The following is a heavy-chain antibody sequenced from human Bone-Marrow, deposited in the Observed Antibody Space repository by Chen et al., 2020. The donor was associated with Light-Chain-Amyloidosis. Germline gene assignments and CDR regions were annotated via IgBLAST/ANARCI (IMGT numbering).Heavy chain of an antibody. CDR2: ISGSGGST. Sequence: EVQLLESGGGLVQPGGSLRLSCAASGFTFSSYAMSWVRQAPGKGLEWVSAISGSGGSTYYADSVKGRFTISRDNSKNTLYLQMNSLRAEDTALYYCAKDIRYSSGWYYFDCWGQGTLVTVSS. CDR1: GFTFSSYA. CDR3: AKDIRYSSGWYYFDC. D-gene: IGHD6-19*01. V-gene: IGHV3-23*01. J-gene: IGHJ4*02.